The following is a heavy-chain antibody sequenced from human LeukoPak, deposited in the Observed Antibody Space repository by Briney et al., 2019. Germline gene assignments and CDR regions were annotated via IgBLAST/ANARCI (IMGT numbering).Heavy chain of an antibody. CDR1: GFTFSNYE. V-gene: IGHV3-48*03. D-gene: IGHD4-17*01. Sequence: GGSLRLSCAASGFTFSNYEMNWVRQAPGKGLEWVSYISSSGSTIYYADSVKGRFTISRDNAKNSLYLQMNSLRAEDTAVYYCASQNFLRYFDYWGQGTLVTVSS. CDR2: ISSSGSTI. J-gene: IGHJ4*02. CDR3: ASQNFLRYFDY.